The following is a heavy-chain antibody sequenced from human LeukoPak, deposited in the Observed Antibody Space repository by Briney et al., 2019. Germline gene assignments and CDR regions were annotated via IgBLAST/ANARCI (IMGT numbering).Heavy chain of an antibody. CDR2: IKQDGSEK. CDR1: GFTFSSYW. CDR3: ARVMVEYDILTGYQTETNYYGMDV. D-gene: IGHD3-9*01. Sequence: PGGSLRLSCAAPGFTFSSYWMSWVRQAPGKGLEWVANIKQDGSEKYYVDSVKGRFTISRDNAKNSLYLQMNSLRAEDTAVYYCARVMVEYDILTGYQTETNYYGMDVWGQGTTVTVSS. J-gene: IGHJ6*02. V-gene: IGHV3-7*01.